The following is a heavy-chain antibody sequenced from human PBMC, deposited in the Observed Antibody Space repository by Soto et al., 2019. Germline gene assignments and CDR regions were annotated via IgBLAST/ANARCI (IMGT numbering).Heavy chain of an antibody. CDR3: ARDNGRNSSGYYRY. CDR1: GGTFSSYA. CDR2: IIPIFGTA. D-gene: IGHD3-22*01. J-gene: IGHJ4*02. V-gene: IGHV1-69*13. Sequence: GASVKVSCKASGGTFSSYAISWVRQAPGQGLEWMGGIIPIFGTANYAQKFQGRVTITADESTSTAYMELSSLRSEDTAVYYCARDNGRNSSGYYRYWGQGTLVTVSS.